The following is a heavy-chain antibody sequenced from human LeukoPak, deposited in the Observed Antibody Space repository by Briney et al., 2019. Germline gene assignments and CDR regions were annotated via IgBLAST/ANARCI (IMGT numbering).Heavy chain of an antibody. D-gene: IGHD3-10*01. CDR3: AKHYSGSETYGFFQH. Sequence: PSQTLSLTCTVSGGSISTGDSYWSWIRQPPVKGLEWIGYIYDSGSTYYNPSLKSRITMSVDTSKMQFSLRLRSVTAADTALYYCAKHYSGSETYGFFQHWGQGMLVTVSS. CDR2: IYDSGST. J-gene: IGHJ1*01. V-gene: IGHV4-30-4*01. CDR1: GGSISTGDSY.